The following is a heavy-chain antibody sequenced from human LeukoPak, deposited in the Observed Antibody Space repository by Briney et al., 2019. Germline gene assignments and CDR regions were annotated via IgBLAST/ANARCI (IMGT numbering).Heavy chain of an antibody. V-gene: IGHV4-39*07. CDR3: AREVNYGDYGDNAFDI. CDR1: TGSISNSSYY. CDR2: IYYSGDT. J-gene: IGHJ3*02. D-gene: IGHD4-17*01. Sequence: SETPSLTCTVSTGSISNSSYYWGWFRQPPGKGLEWIGSIYYSGDTYSTPSLKSRVTISLDTSNNQFSLRLSSVTAADTAVYYCAREVNYGDYGDNAFDIWGQGTMVTVSS.